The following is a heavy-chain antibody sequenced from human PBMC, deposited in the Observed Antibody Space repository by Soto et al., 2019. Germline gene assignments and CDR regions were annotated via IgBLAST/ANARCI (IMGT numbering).Heavy chain of an antibody. J-gene: IGHJ4*02. D-gene: IGHD1-26*01. CDR1: GFSFSSYW. Sequence: PGGSLRLSCAASGFSFSSYWMSWVRQAPGKGLEWVSSISNSGGGTYYADSVRGRFTISRDNSKNTLYLQMNSLRAEDTAVYYCAKEDVGGYYYSGLWGRGTLVTVSS. V-gene: IGHV3-23*01. CDR3: AKEDVGGYYYSGL. CDR2: ISNSGGGT.